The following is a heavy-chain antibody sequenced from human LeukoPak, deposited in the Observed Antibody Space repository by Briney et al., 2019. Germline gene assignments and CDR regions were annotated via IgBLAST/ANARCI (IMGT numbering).Heavy chain of an antibody. J-gene: IGHJ4*02. D-gene: IGHD7-27*01. CDR2: ITTSDGNT. CDR3: AKDGGLWVSAHWGDS. V-gene: IGHV3-23*01. CDR1: GFTFSSYT. Sequence: GGSLRLSCAASGFTFSSYTMSWVRKAPGKGLEWVSPITTSDGNTYYADSVKGRFTVSRDNSKNTLFLQMNSLRAEDTAVYYCAKDGGLWVSAHWGDSWGRGTLVTVSS.